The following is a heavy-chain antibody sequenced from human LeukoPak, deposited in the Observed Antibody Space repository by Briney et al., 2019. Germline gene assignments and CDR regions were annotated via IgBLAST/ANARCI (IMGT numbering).Heavy chain of an antibody. D-gene: IGHD2/OR15-2a*01. CDR1: GGTFSSYA. J-gene: IGHJ4*02. Sequence: ASVKVSCKASGGTFSSYAISWVRQAPGQGLEWMGRIIPILGIANYAQKFQGRVTITADTSTSTAYMELRSLRSDDTAVYYCARGISHVDYWGQGTLVTVSS. CDR2: IIPILGIA. CDR3: ARGISHVDY. V-gene: IGHV1-69*04.